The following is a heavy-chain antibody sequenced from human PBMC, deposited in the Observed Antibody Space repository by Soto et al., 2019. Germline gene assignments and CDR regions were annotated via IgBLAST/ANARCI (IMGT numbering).Heavy chain of an antibody. CDR3: ARGLPTMDV. V-gene: IGHV1-18*01. J-gene: IGHJ6*02. CDR2: IRAYNGNT. Sequence: QVQLVQSGAEVKKPGASVKVSCKASGYTFTSYGISWVRQSPGQGLEWMGWIRAYNGNTNYAQKLQVRATMTTDTSTSTAYWELRSLRSDDTAVNYCARGLPTMDVWGQGTTVSVSS. CDR1: GYTFTSYG.